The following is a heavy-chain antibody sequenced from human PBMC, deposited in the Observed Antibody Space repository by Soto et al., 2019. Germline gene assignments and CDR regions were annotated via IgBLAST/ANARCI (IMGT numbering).Heavy chain of an antibody. CDR3: ARLSGCSSTSCYTHMDV. CDR2: IYPGDSDT. V-gene: IGHV5-51*01. CDR1: GYSFTSYW. D-gene: IGHD2-2*02. J-gene: IGHJ6*02. Sequence: GESLKISCKGSGYSFTSYWIGWVRQMPGKGLEWMGIIYPGDSDTRYSPSFQGQVTISADKSISTAYLQWSSLKASDTAMYYCARLSGCSSTSCYTHMDVWGQGTTVTAP.